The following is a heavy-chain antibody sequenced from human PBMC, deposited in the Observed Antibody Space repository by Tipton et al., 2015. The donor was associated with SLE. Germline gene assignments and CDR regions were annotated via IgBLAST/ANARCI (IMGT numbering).Heavy chain of an antibody. CDR3: ARAGSPGDAFDI. J-gene: IGHJ3*02. V-gene: IGHV4-59*01. D-gene: IGHD1-1*01. CDR2: IYYSGST. Sequence: LRLSCTVSGGSMGSYCWSWIRQFPGKGLEWIAFIYYSGSTNYNPSLKSRVTISVDTSKNQFSLKLSSVTAADTAVYYCARAGSPGDAFDIWGQGTMVTVSS. CDR1: GGSMGSYC.